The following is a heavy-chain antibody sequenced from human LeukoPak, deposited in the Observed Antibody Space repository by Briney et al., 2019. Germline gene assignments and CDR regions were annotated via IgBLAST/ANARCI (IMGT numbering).Heavy chain of an antibody. V-gene: IGHV3-7*05. Sequence: PGGSLCLFYAASGFIISNYWMSWVRQAPGKGPEWVANIKPDGSEKYYVDSVKGRFTISRDNAKNSLFLQMNSLRAEDTALYYCARHLKGDTNGYYRGTYEHWGQGALVTVSS. D-gene: IGHD1-14*01. J-gene: IGHJ4*02. CDR1: GFIISNYW. CDR3: ARHLKGDTNGYYRGTYEH. CDR2: IKPDGSEK.